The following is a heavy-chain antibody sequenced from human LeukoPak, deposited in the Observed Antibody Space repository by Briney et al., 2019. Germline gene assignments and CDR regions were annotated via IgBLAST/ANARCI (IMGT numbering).Heavy chain of an antibody. Sequence: GGSLRLSCVASGFTFSDYWMSWVRQAPGKGLEWVAHIKHDASEKYYVDSVKGRFTISRDNAENSLYLSMNSLRSEDTAVYYCARTTKYSFDIWGQGTMVTVSS. V-gene: IGHV3-7*04. CDR1: GFTFSDYW. D-gene: IGHD2/OR15-2a*01. J-gene: IGHJ3*02. CDR3: ARTTKYSFDI. CDR2: IKHDASEK.